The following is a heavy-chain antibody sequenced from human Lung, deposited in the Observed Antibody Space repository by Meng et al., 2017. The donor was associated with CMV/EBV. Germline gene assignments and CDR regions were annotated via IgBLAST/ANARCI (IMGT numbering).Heavy chain of an antibody. CDR2: ISSDGTNK. CDR3: ARDRVRRAEVVAGHPGY. J-gene: IGHJ4*02. D-gene: IGHD6-19*01. Sequence: SCAASGFIFSNYALYWVRQAPGKGLESAAVISSDGTNKLHADSVEGRFTISRDNSKNTLYLQMSSLGAEDTAVYYCARDRVRRAEVVAGHPGYWXQGTLVTVSS. CDR1: GFIFSNYA. V-gene: IGHV3-30*04.